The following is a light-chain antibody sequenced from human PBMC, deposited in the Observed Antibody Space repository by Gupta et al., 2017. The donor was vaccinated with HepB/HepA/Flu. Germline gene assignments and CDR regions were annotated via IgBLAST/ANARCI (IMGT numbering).Light chain of an antibody. Sequence: IQMTQSPSSLSASVGDRVTITCRASQSISNYLNWYQQKPGKAPKLLIYAASSLQSGVPSRFSGSGSGTDFTLTISRLQPEDFATYYCQQSYSSPRTFGQGTKVEIK. CDR3: QQSYSSPRT. CDR1: QSISNY. J-gene: IGKJ1*01. V-gene: IGKV1-39*01. CDR2: AAS.